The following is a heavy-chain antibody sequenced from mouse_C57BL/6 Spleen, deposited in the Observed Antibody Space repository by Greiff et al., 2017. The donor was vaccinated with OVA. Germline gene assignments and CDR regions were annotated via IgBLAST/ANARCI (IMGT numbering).Heavy chain of an antibody. Sequence: QVQLQQSGAELAKPGASVKLSCKASGYTFTSYWMHWVKQRPGQGLEWIGYINPSRGYTKYNQKFKGKATLTADKSSSTAYMQLSSLTYEDSAVYYGASTNYDYESYYTMDYWGKRTSVTVCS. J-gene: IGHJ4*01. V-gene: IGHV1-7*01. CDR2: INPSRGYT. D-gene: IGHD2-4*01. CDR3: ASTNYDYESYYTMDY. CDR1: GYTFTSYW.